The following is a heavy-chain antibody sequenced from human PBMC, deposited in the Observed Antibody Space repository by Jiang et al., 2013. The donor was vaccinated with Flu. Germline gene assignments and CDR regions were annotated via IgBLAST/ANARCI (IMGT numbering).Heavy chain of an antibody. Sequence: SGAEVKKPGASVKVSCKASGYTFTGYYMHWVRQAPGQGLEWMGWINPNSGGTNYAQKFQGWVTMTRDTSISTAYMELSRLRSDDTAVYYCARVSYYDSSGSYAFDIWGQGTMVTVSS. CDR3: ARVSYYDSSGSYAFDI. D-gene: IGHD3-22*01. CDR1: GYTFTGYY. CDR2: INPNSGGT. J-gene: IGHJ3*02. V-gene: IGHV1-2*04.